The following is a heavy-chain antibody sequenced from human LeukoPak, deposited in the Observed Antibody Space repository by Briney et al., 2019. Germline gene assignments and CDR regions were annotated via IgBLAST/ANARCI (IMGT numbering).Heavy chain of an antibody. D-gene: IGHD1-14*01. J-gene: IGHJ3*02. CDR1: GFTFDDYA. CDR2: ISWNSGSI. V-gene: IGHV3-9*01. CDR3: ARERVPEDAFDI. Sequence: GRSLRLSCAASGFTFDDYAMHWVRQAPGKGLEWVSGISWNSGSIGYADSVKGRFTISRDNAKNSLYLQMNSLRAEDTAVYYCARERVPEDAFDIWGQGTMVTVSS.